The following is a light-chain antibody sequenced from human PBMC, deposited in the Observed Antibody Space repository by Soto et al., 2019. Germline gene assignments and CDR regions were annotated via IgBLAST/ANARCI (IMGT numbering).Light chain of an antibody. CDR1: RSVSGN. Sequence: EIVLTQSPATLSLSPGERATLSCRASRSVSGNLAWYQQKPGQAPRLLIYVASTRATVIPARFSGGGSGTEFTLTISRLQSEDFAVYCWQQYNNWPPRTFGQGTKVEIK. CDR2: VAS. CDR3: QQYNNWPPRT. V-gene: IGKV3-15*01. J-gene: IGKJ1*01.